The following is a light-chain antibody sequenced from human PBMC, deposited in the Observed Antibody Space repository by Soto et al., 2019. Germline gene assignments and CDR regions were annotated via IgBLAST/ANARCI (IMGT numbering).Light chain of an antibody. J-gene: IGLJ3*02. CDR3: GTWDSTLSAGV. V-gene: IGLV1-51*02. CDR2: END. CDR1: NSNIGSSY. Sequence: QSVLTQPPSVSAAPGQEVSLFCSGTNSNIGSSYVAWYQQLPGTAPRLLIYENDKRPSGVPDRFSGSKSGTSATLGITGLQTGDEADYYCGTWDSTLSAGVFGGGTKLTVL.